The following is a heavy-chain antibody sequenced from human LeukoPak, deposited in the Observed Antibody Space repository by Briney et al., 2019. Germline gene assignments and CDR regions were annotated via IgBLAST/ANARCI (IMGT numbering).Heavy chain of an antibody. CDR3: ASCPAEPESNRFDP. Sequence: SETLSLTCAVYGGSFSGYYWSWIRQPPGKGLEWIGEINHSGSTNYNPSLKSRVTISVDTSKNQFSLKLSSVTAADTAVYYCASCPAEPESNRFDPWGQGTLVTVSS. V-gene: IGHV4-34*01. CDR2: INHSGST. D-gene: IGHD2-2*01. CDR1: GGSFSGYY. J-gene: IGHJ5*02.